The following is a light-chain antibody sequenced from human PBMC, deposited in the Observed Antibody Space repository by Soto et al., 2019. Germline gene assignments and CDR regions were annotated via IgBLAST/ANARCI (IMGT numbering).Light chain of an antibody. Sequence: EIVLTQSPATLSLSPGERATLSCRASQSVSSYLAWYQQKPGQAPRLLIYDASTRATGIPARFSGSGSGTDFTLPISSLEPEDFAVYYCQQRSNWPPYTFGQGTKLEIK. V-gene: IGKV3-11*01. CDR2: DAS. J-gene: IGKJ2*01. CDR3: QQRSNWPPYT. CDR1: QSVSSY.